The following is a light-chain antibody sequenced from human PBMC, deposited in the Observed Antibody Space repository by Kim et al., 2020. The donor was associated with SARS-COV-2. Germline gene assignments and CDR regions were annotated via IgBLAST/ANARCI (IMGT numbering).Light chain of an antibody. CDR3: QVWDAMSHFL. CDR2: YDN. Sequence: SYELTQPPSVSVAPGETASITCGGDNIGTYSGHWYQQKPGQAPVVVIQYDNDRPSGIPERLSGSNSGNTATLTIGRVEAGDEADYCCQVWDAMSHFLFGGGTLLTVL. CDR1: NIGTYS. J-gene: IGLJ3*02. V-gene: IGLV3-21*04.